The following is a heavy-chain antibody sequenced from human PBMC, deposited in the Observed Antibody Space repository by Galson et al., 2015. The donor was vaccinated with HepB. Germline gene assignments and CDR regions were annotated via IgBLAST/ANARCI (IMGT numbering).Heavy chain of an antibody. J-gene: IGHJ4*02. CDR3: AKACPKTRYAFWSGPDY. CDR1: GFTFSSYG. D-gene: IGHD3-3*01. CDR2: ISYDGSNK. Sequence: SLRLSCAASGFTFSSYGMHWVRQAPGKGLEWVAVISYDGSNKYYADSVKGRFTISRDNSKNTLYLQMNSLRAEDTAVYYCAKACPKTRYAFWSGPDYWGQGTLVTVSP. V-gene: IGHV3-30*18.